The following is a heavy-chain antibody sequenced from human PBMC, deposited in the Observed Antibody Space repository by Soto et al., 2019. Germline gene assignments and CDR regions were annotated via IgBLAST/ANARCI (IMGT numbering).Heavy chain of an antibody. V-gene: IGHV3-23*01. CDR1: GFIFSNYA. Sequence: AGGSLRLSCAASGFIFSNYAMSWVRQAPGRGLEWVSAISGSGATTYYPDSVKGRFTISRDNSKNTLYLQMNNLRADDTAVYYCTKGGIPRRYNIPKVDFDYWGQGSLVTVS. CDR3: TKGGIPRRYNIPKVDFDY. CDR2: ISGSGATT. J-gene: IGHJ4*02. D-gene: IGHD1-1*01.